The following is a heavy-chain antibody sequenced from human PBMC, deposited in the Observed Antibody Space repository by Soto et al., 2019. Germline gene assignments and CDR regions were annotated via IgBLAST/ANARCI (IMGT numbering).Heavy chain of an antibody. Sequence: QVQLVESGGGVVQPGRSLRLSCAASGFTFSSYGMHWVRQAPGKGLEWVAVIWYDGSNKYYADSVKGRFTISRDNSKNTLYQQKNSLRAEDTAVYYCARAETLISPCIAAEYSDFDYWGQGTLVTVSS. CDR3: ARAETLISPCIAAEYSDFDY. CDR1: GFTFSSYG. V-gene: IGHV3-33*01. D-gene: IGHD6-13*01. J-gene: IGHJ4*02. CDR2: IWYDGSNK.